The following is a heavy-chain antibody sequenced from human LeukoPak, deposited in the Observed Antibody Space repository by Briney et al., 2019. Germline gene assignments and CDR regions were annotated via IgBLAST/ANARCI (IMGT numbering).Heavy chain of an antibody. Sequence: GGSLRLSCAASGFTFTSYAMHWVRQAPGKGLEWVAVIPYDGSNKYYVESVKGRFTISRDNSKNTLYLQMNSLRTEDTAVYYCARGLSGNYYYYYAMDVWGQGTTVTVSS. CDR3: ARGLSGNYYYYYAMDV. J-gene: IGHJ6*02. CDR1: GFTFTSYA. CDR2: IPYDGSNK. V-gene: IGHV3-30-3*01. D-gene: IGHD6-19*01.